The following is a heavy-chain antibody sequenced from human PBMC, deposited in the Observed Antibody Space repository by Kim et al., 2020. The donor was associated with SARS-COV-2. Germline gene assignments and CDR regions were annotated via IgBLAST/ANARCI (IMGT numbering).Heavy chain of an antibody. CDR1: GFTFSSYA. V-gene: IGHV3-30*04. CDR2: ISYDGRNK. CDR3: VRVKSGSYYSAFDI. Sequence: GGSLRLSCAASGFTFSSYAMHWVRQAPGKGLEWVAVISYDGRNKYYADSVKGRFTISRDNSKNTLYLQMNSLRTEDTAVYYCVRVKSGSYYSAFDIWGQGTMVPVSS. J-gene: IGHJ3*02. D-gene: IGHD1-26*01.